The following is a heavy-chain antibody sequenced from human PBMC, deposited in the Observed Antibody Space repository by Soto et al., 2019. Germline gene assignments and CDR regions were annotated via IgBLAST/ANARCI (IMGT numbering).Heavy chain of an antibody. V-gene: IGHV1-18*01. D-gene: IGHD6-19*01. Sequence: RASVKVSCKASGYTFTIYGISWVRQAPGQGLEWMGWISAYNGNTNYAQKHQGRVTMTTDTSTSTAYMELRSLRSDDTAVYYCATTDAGYSSGWNFGWFDYWGQGTLVTSPQ. CDR1: GYTFTIYG. CDR3: ATTDAGYSSGWNFGWFDY. CDR2: ISAYNGNT. J-gene: IGHJ4*02.